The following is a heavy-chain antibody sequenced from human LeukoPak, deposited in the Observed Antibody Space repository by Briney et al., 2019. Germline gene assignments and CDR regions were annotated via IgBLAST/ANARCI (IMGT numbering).Heavy chain of an antibody. CDR1: GFIFSDYA. D-gene: IGHD6-19*01. J-gene: IGHJ5*02. V-gene: IGHV3-23*01. CDR2: ISGGDVGT. CDR3: SKERAGQVAGASKS. Sequence: GGSLRLSCAASGFIFSDYAMSWVRQAPGKGLEWVSAISGGDVGTFYADSVRGRFTISRDNSNNTLYLQMNTLRAEDTAVYYCSKERAGQVAGASKSWCWGTLVTVSS.